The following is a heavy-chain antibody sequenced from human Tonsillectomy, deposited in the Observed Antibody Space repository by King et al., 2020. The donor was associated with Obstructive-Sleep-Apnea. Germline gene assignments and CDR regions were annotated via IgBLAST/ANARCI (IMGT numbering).Heavy chain of an antibody. D-gene: IGHD3-22*01. CDR1: GYTLTELS. Sequence: QLVQSGAEVKKPGASVKVSCKVSGYTLTELSMHWVRQAPGKGLEWMGGFDPEDGETIYAQKFQGRVTMTEDTSTDTAYMELSSLRSEDTAVYYCANRATYYYDSSGYYSRAYYFDYWGQGTLVTVSS. CDR3: ANRATYYYDSSGYYSRAYYFDY. V-gene: IGHV1-24*01. CDR2: FDPEDGET. J-gene: IGHJ4*02.